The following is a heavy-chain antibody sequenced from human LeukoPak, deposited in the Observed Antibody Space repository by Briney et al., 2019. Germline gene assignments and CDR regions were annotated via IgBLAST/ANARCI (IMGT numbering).Heavy chain of an antibody. J-gene: IGHJ4*02. CDR3: ASYRNPHYFDY. V-gene: IGHV1-46*01. CDR1: GYTFTSYY. Sequence: ASVKVSCKASGYTFTSYYMHWVRQAPGQGLEWMGIINPSGGSTSYAQKFQGRVTMTRDTSTSTVYMELSSLRSEDTAVYYCASYRNPHYFDYWGQGTLVTVSS. CDR2: INPSGGST.